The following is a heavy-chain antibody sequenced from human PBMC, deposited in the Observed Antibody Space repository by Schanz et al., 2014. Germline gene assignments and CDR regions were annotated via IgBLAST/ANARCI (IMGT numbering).Heavy chain of an antibody. V-gene: IGHV3-23*04. J-gene: IGHJ6*03. CDR2: ISPTGSST. CDR1: EFSFSSFG. Sequence: EVQLVESGGGLVQPRGSLRLSCAASEFSFSSFGMNWVRQAPGKGLEWVSNISPTGSSTYYADSVRGRFTISRDNSKNTLYLQMNSLRADDTAVYYCARPSDSSWYMDVWGKGTTVTVSS. CDR3: ARPSDSSWYMDV. D-gene: IGHD2-21*02.